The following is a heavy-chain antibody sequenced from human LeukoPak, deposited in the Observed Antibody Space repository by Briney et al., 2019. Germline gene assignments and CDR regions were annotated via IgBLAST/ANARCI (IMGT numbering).Heavy chain of an antibody. V-gene: IGHV1-69*13. CDR2: IIPIFGTA. D-gene: IGHD3-22*01. J-gene: IGHJ4*02. CDR1: GGTFSSYA. CDR3: ARDLTNYYDSSGYAH. Sequence: SSVKVSCKASGGTFSSYAISWVQQAPGQGLEWMGGIIPIFGTANYAQKFQGRVTITADESTSTAYMELSSLRSEETAVYYCARDLTNYYDSSGYAHWGQGTLVTVSS.